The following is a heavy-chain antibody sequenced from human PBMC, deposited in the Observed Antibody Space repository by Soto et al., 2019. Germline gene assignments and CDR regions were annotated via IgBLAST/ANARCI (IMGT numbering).Heavy chain of an antibody. V-gene: IGHV5-51*01. CDR2: IYPGDSDT. J-gene: IGHJ6*01. CDR3: ARVWGGSGSYHPLYYGMDV. D-gene: IGHD3-10*01. Sequence: ESLKISCMGSGYSFTDYWIGWVRQMHGKDLEWIGIIYPGDSDTRYSPSFQGQVTISADKSISTAYLQWSSLEASDTAMYYCARVWGGSGSYHPLYYGMDVWGQGTTVTVSS. CDR1: GYSFTDYW.